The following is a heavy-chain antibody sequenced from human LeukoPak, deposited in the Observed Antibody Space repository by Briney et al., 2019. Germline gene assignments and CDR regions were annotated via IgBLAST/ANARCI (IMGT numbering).Heavy chain of an antibody. D-gene: IGHD2-2*01. CDR2: ISSSGSTI. CDR3: ARGTWGSSTSYYYYHYGMDV. Sequence: PGESLRLSCAASGFTFSDYYMSWIRQAPGKGLEWVSYISSSGSTIYYADSVKGRFTISRDNAKNSLYLQMNSLRAEDTAVYYCARGTWGSSTSYYYYHYGMDVWGQGTTVTVSS. J-gene: IGHJ6*02. CDR1: GFTFSDYY. V-gene: IGHV3-11*01.